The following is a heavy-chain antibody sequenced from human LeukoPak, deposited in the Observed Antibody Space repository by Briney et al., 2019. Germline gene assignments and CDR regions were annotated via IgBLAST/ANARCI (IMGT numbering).Heavy chain of an antibody. CDR2: ISSSSSTI. J-gene: IGHJ6*03. CDR3: AKEGSGWYQDTYYYYMDV. D-gene: IGHD6-19*01. Sequence: GGSLRLSCAASGSTFSSYSMNWVRQAPGEGLEWVSYISSSSSTIYYADSVKGRFTISRDNSKNTLYLQMNSLRAEDTAVYYCAKEGSGWYQDTYYYYMDVWGKGTTVTISS. CDR1: GSTFSSYS. V-gene: IGHV3-48*01.